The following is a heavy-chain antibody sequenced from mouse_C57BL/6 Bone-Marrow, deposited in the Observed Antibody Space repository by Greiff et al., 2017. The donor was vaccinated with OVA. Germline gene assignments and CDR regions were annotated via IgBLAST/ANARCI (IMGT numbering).Heavy chain of an antibody. CDR2: IDPSDSYT. J-gene: IGHJ1*03. Sequence: VKLQQPGAELVMPGASVKLSCKASGYTFTSYWMHWVKQRPGQGLEWIGEIDPSDSYTNYNQKFKGKSTLTVDKSSSTAYMQLSSLTSEDSAVYYCAREGKWLLHWYFDVWGTGTTVTVSS. D-gene: IGHD2-3*01. CDR1: GYTFTSYW. CDR3: AREGKWLLHWYFDV. V-gene: IGHV1-69*01.